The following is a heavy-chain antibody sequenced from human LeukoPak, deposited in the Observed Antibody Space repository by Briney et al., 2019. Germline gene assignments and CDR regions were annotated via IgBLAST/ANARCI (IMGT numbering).Heavy chain of an antibody. Sequence: GGSLRLSCAASGFTFSSYGMHWVRQAPGKGLEWVAVISYDGSNKYYADSVKGRFTISRDHSKNTLYLQMSSLRAEDTAVYYCAKGKRFLEPGRYYYYYGMDVWGQGTTVTVSS. CDR2: ISYDGSNK. J-gene: IGHJ6*02. CDR3: AKGKRFLEPGRYYYYYGMDV. CDR1: GFTFSSYG. V-gene: IGHV3-30*18. D-gene: IGHD3-3*01.